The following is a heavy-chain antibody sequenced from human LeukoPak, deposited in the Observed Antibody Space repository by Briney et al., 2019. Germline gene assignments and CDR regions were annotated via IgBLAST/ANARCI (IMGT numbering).Heavy chain of an antibody. CDR1: GFTFSSYW. CDR3: ARGDYYGSGSYYHDAFDI. D-gene: IGHD3-10*01. Sequence: PGGSLRLSCAASGFTFSSYWMNWARQAPGKGLEWVASINHNGNVNYYVDSVKGRFTISRDNAKNSLFLQMNSLRAEDTAVYYCARGDYYGSGSYYHDAFDIWGQGTMVTVSS. J-gene: IGHJ3*02. CDR2: INHNGNVN. V-gene: IGHV3-7*03.